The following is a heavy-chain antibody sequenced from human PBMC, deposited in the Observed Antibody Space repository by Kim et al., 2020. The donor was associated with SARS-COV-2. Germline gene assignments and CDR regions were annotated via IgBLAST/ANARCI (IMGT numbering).Heavy chain of an antibody. CDR2: IYYSGST. D-gene: IGHD3-3*01. V-gene: IGHV4-31*03. CDR1: GGSISSGGYY. Sequence: SETLSLTCTVSGGSISSGGYYWSWIRQHPGKGPEWIGYIYYSGSTYYNPSLKSRVTISVDTSKNQFSLKLSSVTAADTAVYYCARGRTTIFGVVIAPVDYWGQGTLVTVSS. CDR3: ARGRTTIFGVVIAPVDY. J-gene: IGHJ4*02.